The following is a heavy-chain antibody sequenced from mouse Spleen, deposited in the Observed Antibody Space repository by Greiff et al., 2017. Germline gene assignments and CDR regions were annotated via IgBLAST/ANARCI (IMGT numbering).Heavy chain of an antibody. CDR1: GFTFSSYA. Sequence: EVQGVESGGGLVKPGGSLKLSCAASGFTFSSYAMSWVRQTPEKRLEWVATISSGGSYTYYPDSVKGRFTISRDNAKNTLYLQMSSLRSEDTAMYYCARRPYYFDYWGQGTTLTVSS. CDR2: ISSGGSYT. J-gene: IGHJ2*01. V-gene: IGHV5-9-3*01. CDR3: ARRPYYFDY.